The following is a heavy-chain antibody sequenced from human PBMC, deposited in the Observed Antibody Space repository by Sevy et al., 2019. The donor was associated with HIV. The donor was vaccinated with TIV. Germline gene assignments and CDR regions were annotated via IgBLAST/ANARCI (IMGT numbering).Heavy chain of an antibody. J-gene: IGHJ5*02. V-gene: IGHV1-24*01. CDR1: GYTLTKLS. D-gene: IGHD3-22*01. CDR3: ARGPKDPPHYYDSSGEGEWFDP. Sequence: ASVKVSCKVSGYTLTKLSMHWVRQTPGKGLEWMTTFDPEDGDPEDGKTIYAQKFLGRVTMTEDTSTDTAYMELSSLRSEDTAVYYCARGPKDPPHYYDSSGEGEWFDPWGQGTLVTVSS. CDR2: FDPEDGDPEDGKT.